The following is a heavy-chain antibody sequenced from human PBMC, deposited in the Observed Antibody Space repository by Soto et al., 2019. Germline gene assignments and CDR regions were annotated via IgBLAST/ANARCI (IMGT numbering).Heavy chain of an antibody. J-gene: IGHJ6*02. CDR2: INPSGGST. D-gene: IGHD3-10*01. V-gene: IGHV1-46*01. Sequence: SAKVSFKASGYTFTSYYMHWVRQAPVQGLEWMGIINPSGGSTSYAQKFQGRVTMTRDTSTSTVYMELRSLRSEDTAVYYCARDYYGSGRFSRYGMDVWGQGTTVTVSS. CDR1: GYTFTSYY. CDR3: ARDYYGSGRFSRYGMDV.